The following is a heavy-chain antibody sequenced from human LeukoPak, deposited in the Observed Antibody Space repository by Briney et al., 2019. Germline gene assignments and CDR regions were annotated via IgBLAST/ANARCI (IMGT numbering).Heavy chain of an antibody. V-gene: IGHV3-69-1*02. Sequence: PGGSLRLSCVASGFTFTYSDFNWIRQAPGKGLEWLSTITRSSSNLYYADSVKGRFTTSRDDAKDSVYLQMENLRVEDTAIYYCARNFDSWGQGTLVTVSS. J-gene: IGHJ4*02. CDR2: ITRSSSNL. CDR3: ARNFDS. CDR1: GFTFTYSD.